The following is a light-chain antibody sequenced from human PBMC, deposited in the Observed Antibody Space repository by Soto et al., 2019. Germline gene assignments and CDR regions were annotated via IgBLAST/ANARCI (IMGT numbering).Light chain of an antibody. J-gene: IGLJ1*01. Sequence: QSVLTQPASVSGPPGQSITISCTGTSSDVGGYNYVSWYQQHPGKAPKLMIYEVSNRPSGVSNRFSGSKSGNTASLTISGLQAEDEADYYCSSYTSSSTPCVFGTGTKVTV. CDR2: EVS. V-gene: IGLV2-14*01. CDR3: SSYTSSSTPCV. CDR1: SSDVGGYNY.